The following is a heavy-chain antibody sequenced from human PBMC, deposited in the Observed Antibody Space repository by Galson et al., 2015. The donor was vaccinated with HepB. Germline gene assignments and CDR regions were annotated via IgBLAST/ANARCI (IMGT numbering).Heavy chain of an antibody. CDR2: ISYDGSNK. CDR3: ARGYLIIITFGGTPAADAFDM. CDR1: GFTFSSYA. J-gene: IGHJ3*02. V-gene: IGHV3-30*04. Sequence: SLRLSCAASGFTFSSYAMHWVRQAPGKGLEWVAVISYDGSNKYYADSVKGRFTVSRDNSKNTLYLQMNSLRAEDTAVYYCARGYLIIITFGGTPAADAFDMWGQGTMVTVSS. D-gene: IGHD3-16*01.